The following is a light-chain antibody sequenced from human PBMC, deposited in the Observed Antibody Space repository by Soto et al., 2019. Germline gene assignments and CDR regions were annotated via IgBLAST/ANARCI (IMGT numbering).Light chain of an antibody. CDR1: QSVTNN. J-gene: IGKJ1*01. Sequence: EVVLTQSPGTLSLPPGERATLSCRASQSVTNNYLAWYQQKPGQAPRLLIYGASSRATGIPARFSGSGSGTEFTLTISSLQSEDFAVYYCQQYNNWPPWTFGQGTKVDIK. CDR2: GAS. V-gene: IGKV3-15*01. CDR3: QQYNNWPPWT.